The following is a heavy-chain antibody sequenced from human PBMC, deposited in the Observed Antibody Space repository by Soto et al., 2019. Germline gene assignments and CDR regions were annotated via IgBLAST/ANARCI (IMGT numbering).Heavy chain of an antibody. D-gene: IGHD3-22*01. CDR3: ARGGPRYYASSGFEAQFGY. V-gene: IGHV4-59*01. Sequence: QVQLQESGPGLVKPSETLSLTCTVSGGSISSYYWSWIRQPPGKGLEWIGYIYYSGSTNYNPSLKSRVTISVDTSENQFSLKLSSVTAADTAVYYCARGGPRYYASSGFEAQFGYWGQGTLVTVSS. J-gene: IGHJ4*02. CDR1: GGSISSYY. CDR2: IYYSGST.